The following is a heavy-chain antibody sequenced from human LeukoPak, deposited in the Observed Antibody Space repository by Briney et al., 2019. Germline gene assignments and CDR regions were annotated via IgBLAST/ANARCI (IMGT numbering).Heavy chain of an antibody. D-gene: IGHD3-10*01. J-gene: IGHJ6*03. Sequence: SETLSLTCTVSGGSISSYYWSWIRQPPGKGLEWIGYIYYSGSTNYNPSLKSRVTISVDTSKNQFSLKLSSVTAADTAVYYCARHYYGSGSPPYYMDVWGKGTTVTVSS. CDR3: ARHYYGSGSPPYYMDV. CDR2: IYYSGST. V-gene: IGHV4-59*01. CDR1: GGSISSYY.